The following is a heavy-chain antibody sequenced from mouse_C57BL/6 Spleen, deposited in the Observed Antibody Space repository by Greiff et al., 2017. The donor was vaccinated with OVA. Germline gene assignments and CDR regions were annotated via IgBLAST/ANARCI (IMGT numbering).Heavy chain of an antibody. CDR2: LYPGSGST. V-gene: IGHV1-55*01. CDR1: GYTFTRYW. D-gene: IGHD2-4*01. CDR3: ARGLRGYYYAMDN. J-gene: IGHJ4*01. Sequence: QVQLQQPGAALVKPGASVKMSCKASGYTFTRYWITWVKQRPGQGLEWIGDLYPGSGSTNYNEKFTSTATLTADKSSSTAYMQLSSLTYEDSAVYDCARGLRGYYYAMDNWGQGTSVTVSS.